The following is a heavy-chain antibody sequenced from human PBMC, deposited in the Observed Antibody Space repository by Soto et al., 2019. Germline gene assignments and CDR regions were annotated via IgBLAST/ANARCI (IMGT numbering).Heavy chain of an antibody. Sequence: QVQLQEPGPRLVEPSQTLSLICTVSGGSISSADYYWSWIRQPPGTGLEWIGHIYNTGSTYNNQYLQSRVTISLDMSKNQFALKMRSVTAADTAVYYCARGWSGVKVDYWGQGTLVTVSS. CDR1: GGSISSADYY. J-gene: IGHJ4*02. CDR2: IYNTGST. CDR3: ARGWSGVKVDY. D-gene: IGHD3-3*01. V-gene: IGHV4-30-4*01.